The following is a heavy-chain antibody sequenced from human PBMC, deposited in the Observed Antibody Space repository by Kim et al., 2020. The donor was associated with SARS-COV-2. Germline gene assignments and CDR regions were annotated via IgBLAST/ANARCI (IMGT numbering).Heavy chain of an antibody. J-gene: IGHJ5*02. CDR2: IIPIFGTA. V-gene: IGHV1-69*13. D-gene: IGHD2-2*01. CDR1: GGTFSSYA. Sequence: SVKVSCKASGGTFSSYAISWVRQAPGQGLEWMGGIIPIFGTANYAQKFQGRVTITADESTSTAYMELSSLRSEDTAVYYCAATSADIVVVPSNWFDPWGQGTLVTVSS. CDR3: AATSADIVVVPSNWFDP.